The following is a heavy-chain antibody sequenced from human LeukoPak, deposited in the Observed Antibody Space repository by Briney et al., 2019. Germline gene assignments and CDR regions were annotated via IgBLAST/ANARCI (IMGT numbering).Heavy chain of an antibody. V-gene: IGHV3-66*01. CDR3: ARDGPSTVTTSYYGMDV. CDR1: GFTVSSNY. D-gene: IGHD4-4*01. J-gene: IGHJ6*02. CDR2: IYSGGST. Sequence: GGSLRLSCAASGFTVSSNYMSWVRQAPGKGLEWVPVIYSGGSTYYADPVKGRFTISRDNSKNTLYLQMSSLRAEDTAVYYCARDGPSTVTTSYYGMDVWGQGTTVTVSS.